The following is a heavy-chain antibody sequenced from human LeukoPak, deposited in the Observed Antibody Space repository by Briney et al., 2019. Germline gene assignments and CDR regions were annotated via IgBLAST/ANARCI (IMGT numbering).Heavy chain of an antibody. CDR3: ARAIAAAGGPFYYYYDMDV. CDR2: IIPIFGTA. CDR1: GGTFSSYA. J-gene: IGHJ6*02. D-gene: IGHD6-13*01. Sequence: GSSVKVSCKASGGTFSSYAISWVRQAPGQGLEWMGGIIPIFGTANYAQKFQGRVTITTDESTSTAYMELSSLKSEDTAVYYCARAIAAAGGPFYYYYDMDVWGQGTTVTVSS. V-gene: IGHV1-69*05.